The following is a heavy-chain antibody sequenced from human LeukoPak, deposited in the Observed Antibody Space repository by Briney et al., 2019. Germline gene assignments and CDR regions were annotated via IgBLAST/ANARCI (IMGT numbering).Heavy chain of an antibody. J-gene: IGHJ4*02. CDR2: ISSSSSYI. CDR3: ARPGAGVLGLDY. D-gene: IGHD6-19*01. V-gene: IGHV3-21*01. CDR1: GFTFSRYS. Sequence: GGSLRLSCAASGFTFSRYSMNWVRQAPGKGLEWVSSISSSSSYIYYADSVKGRFTISRDNAKNSLYLQVNSLRAEDTAVYYCARPGAGVLGLDYWGQGTLVTVSS.